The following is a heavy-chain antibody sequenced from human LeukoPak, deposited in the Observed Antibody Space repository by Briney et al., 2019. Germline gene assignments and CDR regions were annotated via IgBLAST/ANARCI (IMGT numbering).Heavy chain of an antibody. Sequence: GGSLRLSCAASGFTFSSYSMNWVRQAPGGGLEWLSYISSGSSTLYYADSVKGRFTISRDNAKNSLFLQMNSLRAEDTAVYYCARESYSVSFDIWGQGTMVTVSS. V-gene: IGHV3-48*01. CDR1: GFTFSSYS. J-gene: IGHJ3*02. CDR2: ISSGSSTL. D-gene: IGHD1-26*01. CDR3: ARESYSVSFDI.